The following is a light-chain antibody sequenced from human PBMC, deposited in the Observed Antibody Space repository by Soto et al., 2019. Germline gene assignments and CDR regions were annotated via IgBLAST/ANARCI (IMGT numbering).Light chain of an antibody. CDR1: QSIANF. CDR3: QQSYNVPRT. CDR2: AAI. V-gene: IGKV1-39*01. J-gene: IGKJ2*01. Sequence: DIQMTQSPSSLSASVGDRVTITCRASQSIANFSNWYQQKPGKAPQRLVYAAISLKSGVPSRFSGSGSGTDFTLTISSLQPEDFATYYCQQSYNVPRTFGQGTNVEIK.